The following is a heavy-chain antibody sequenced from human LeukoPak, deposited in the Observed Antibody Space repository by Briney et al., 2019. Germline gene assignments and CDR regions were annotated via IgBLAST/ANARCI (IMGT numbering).Heavy chain of an antibody. Sequence: GASVKVSCKVSGYTLTELSMHWVRQAPGKGLEWMGGFDPEDGETICAQKFQGRVTMTEDTSTDTAYMELSSLRSEDTAVYYCATVYQLLYELGYFDYWGQGTLVTVSS. CDR1: GYTLTELS. J-gene: IGHJ4*02. V-gene: IGHV1-24*01. CDR3: ATVYQLLYELGYFDY. D-gene: IGHD2-2*02. CDR2: FDPEDGET.